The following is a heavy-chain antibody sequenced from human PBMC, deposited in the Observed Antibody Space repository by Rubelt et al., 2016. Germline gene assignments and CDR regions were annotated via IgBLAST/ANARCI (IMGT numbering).Heavy chain of an antibody. CDR3: ARGREGRYGAEDFWSGLEY. V-gene: IGHV4-34*01. J-gene: IGHJ4*02. CDR1: GGSFSGYY. D-gene: IGHD3-3*01. CDR2: INHSGST. Sequence: QVQLQQWGAGLLKPSETLSLTCAVYGGSFSGYYWSWIRQPPGKGLEWIGEINHSGSTNYNPSLKSRVTLSRDTSKNQVSLKLGSVTAADTAVYYCARGREGRYGAEDFWSGLEYWGQGTLVTVSS.